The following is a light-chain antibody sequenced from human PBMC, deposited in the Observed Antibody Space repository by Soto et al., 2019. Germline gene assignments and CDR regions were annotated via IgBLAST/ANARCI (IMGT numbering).Light chain of an antibody. V-gene: IGKV3-15*01. CDR2: GAS. CDR1: QSVGNN. J-gene: IGKJ1*01. Sequence: ELVMTQTPATLSVSPGERATLSSRASQSVGNNLAWYQQKTRQAPRLLLIGASTKATGIPARFSGSGSGTEFTLTISSLQSEDFAIYYCQQFNNWPRTFGQGTKVDIK. CDR3: QQFNNWPRT.